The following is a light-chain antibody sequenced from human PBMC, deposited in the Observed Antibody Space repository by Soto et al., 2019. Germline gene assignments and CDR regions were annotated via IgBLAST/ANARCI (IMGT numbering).Light chain of an antibody. CDR3: PQRSNSPYT. V-gene: IGKV3-11*01. J-gene: IGKJ2*01. CDR1: QSVSSY. Sequence: EIVLTQSPSTLSLSPGERATLSCRASQSVSSYLAWYQQKPGQAPRLLIYDASNRATGIPARFSGSGSGTDFTLPISSLEPEDFAAYYCPQRSNSPYTFGQGTKLEIK. CDR2: DAS.